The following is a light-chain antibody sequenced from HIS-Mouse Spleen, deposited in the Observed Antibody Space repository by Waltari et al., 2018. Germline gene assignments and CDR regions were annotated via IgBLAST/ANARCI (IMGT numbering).Light chain of an antibody. J-gene: IGKJ2*01. V-gene: IGKV3-11*01. Sequence: EIVLTQSPATLSWSPGERANLSCRASQSVSSYLAWYQQKPGQAPRLIISDASNRATGIPARFSGSGSGTDFTLTISSLEPEDFAVYYCQQRSNWPHTFGQGTKLEIK. CDR3: QQRSNWPHT. CDR1: QSVSSY. CDR2: DAS.